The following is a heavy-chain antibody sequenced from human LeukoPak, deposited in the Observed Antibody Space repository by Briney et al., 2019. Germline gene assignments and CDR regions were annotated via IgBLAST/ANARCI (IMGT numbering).Heavy chain of an antibody. D-gene: IGHD3-22*01. CDR1: GYTFTGNY. J-gene: IGHJ1*01. CDR3: ARGSYDSSDFEYFHH. V-gene: IGHV1-2*02. CDR2: INPNSGGT. Sequence: GASVKVSCKASGYTFTGNYMHWLRQAPGQGLQCMGWINPNSGGTNYAQKFQGRVTMTRDTSISTAYMELNRLRSDDTAVYYCARGSYDSSDFEYFHHWGQGTLVTVSS.